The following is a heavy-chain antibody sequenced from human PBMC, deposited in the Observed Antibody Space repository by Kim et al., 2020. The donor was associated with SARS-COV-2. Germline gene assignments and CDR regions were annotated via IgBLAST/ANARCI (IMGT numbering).Heavy chain of an antibody. J-gene: IGHJ4*02. V-gene: IGHV3-49*03. Sequence: GGSLRLSCTASGFTFGDYAMSWFRQAPGKGLEWVGFIRSKAYGGTTEYAASVKGRFTISRDDSKSIAYLQMNSLKTEDTAVYYCTRVSYDSSGYSHAFDYWGQGTLVTVSS. CDR3: TRVSYDSSGYSHAFDY. D-gene: IGHD3-22*01. CDR2: IRSKAYGGTT. CDR1: GFTFGDYA.